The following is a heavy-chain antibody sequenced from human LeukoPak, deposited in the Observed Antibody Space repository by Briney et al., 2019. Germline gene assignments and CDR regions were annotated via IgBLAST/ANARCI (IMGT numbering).Heavy chain of an antibody. CDR2: THYSGST. CDR1: DDSISSYY. J-gene: IGHJ3*02. D-gene: IGHD3-10*02. Sequence: SETLSLTCSVSDDSISSYYWNWIRQPPGKPLEWIGYTHYSGSTTYNPSLNSRVTTSVDTAKNQFSLKLSSVTAADTAVYYCARQMLGSDIFDIWGQGTMVTVSS. CDR3: ARQMLGSDIFDI. V-gene: IGHV4-59*08.